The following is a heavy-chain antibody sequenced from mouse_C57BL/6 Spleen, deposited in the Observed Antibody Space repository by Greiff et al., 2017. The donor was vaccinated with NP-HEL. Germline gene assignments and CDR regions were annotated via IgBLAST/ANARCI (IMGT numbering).Heavy chain of an antibody. CDR3: VSLNSGAMDY. CDR1: GFSFNTYA. CDR2: IRSKSNNYAT. V-gene: IGHV10-1*01. J-gene: IGHJ4*01. Sequence: EVKLVESGGGLVQPKGSLKLSCAASGFSFNTYAMNWVRQAPGKGLEWVARIRSKSNNYATYYADSVKDRFTISRDDSESMLYLQMNNLKTEDTAMYYCVSLNSGAMDYWGQGTSVTVSS.